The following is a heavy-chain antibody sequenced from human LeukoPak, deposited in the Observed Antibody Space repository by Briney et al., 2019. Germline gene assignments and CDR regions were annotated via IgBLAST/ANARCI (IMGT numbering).Heavy chain of an antibody. CDR2: IYHSGST. CDR1: GGSISSGGYS. V-gene: IGHV4-30-2*01. CDR3: ARVSMVRGAPADV. J-gene: IGHJ6*02. D-gene: IGHD3-10*01. Sequence: PSQTLSLTCAVSGGSISSGGYSWSWIRQPPGKGLEWIGYIYHSGSTYYNPSLKSRVTISVDRSKNQFSLKLSSVTAADTAVYYCARVSMVRGAPADVWGQGTTVTVSS.